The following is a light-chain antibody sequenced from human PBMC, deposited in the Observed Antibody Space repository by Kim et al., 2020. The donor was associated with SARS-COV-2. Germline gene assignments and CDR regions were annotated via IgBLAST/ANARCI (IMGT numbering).Light chain of an antibody. Sequence: SSELTQDPAVSVALGQTVRITCQGDSLRKYYPSWYQQKPGQAPVLVIYAKNNRPSGIPDRFSGSGSGNTATLTITGAQAEDEADYYCDSRDSSANHLVFGGGTQLTVL. J-gene: IGLJ3*02. CDR3: DSRDSSANHLV. V-gene: IGLV3-19*01. CDR1: SLRKYY. CDR2: AKN.